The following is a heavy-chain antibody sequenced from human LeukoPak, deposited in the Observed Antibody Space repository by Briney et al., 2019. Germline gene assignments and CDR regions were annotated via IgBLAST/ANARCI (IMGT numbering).Heavy chain of an antibody. CDR3: AKDRGAAASYFYY. D-gene: IGHD6-13*01. Sequence: TGGSLRLSCGASGFTFRNFAMRWVRQTPGKGVERGAVISFTGSNNYYSYSVKGLFPFSIYNSNTTLYLQMNSLGAEDTAVYFCAKDRGAAASYFYYWGQGTLVTVSS. CDR2: ISFTGSNN. CDR1: GFTFRNFA. V-gene: IGHV3-30*18. J-gene: IGHJ4*02.